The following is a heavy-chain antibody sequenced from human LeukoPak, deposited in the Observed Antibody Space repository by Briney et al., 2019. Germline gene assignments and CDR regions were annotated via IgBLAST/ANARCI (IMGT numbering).Heavy chain of an antibody. V-gene: IGHV4-39*01. J-gene: IGHJ4*02. CDR3: ARRRFRLGTTGTTSAFDY. CDR1: GGSISSSSYY. CDR2: IYYSGST. D-gene: IGHD1-1*01. Sequence: PSETLSLTCTVSGGSISSSSYYWGWIRQPPGKGLEWIGSIYYSGSTYYNPSLKSRVTISVDTSKNQFSLKLSSVTAADTAVYYCARRRFRLGTTGTTSAFDYWGQGTLVTVSS.